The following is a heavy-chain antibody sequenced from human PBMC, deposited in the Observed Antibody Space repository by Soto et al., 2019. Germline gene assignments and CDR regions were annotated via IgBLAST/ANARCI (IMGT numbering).Heavy chain of an antibody. D-gene: IGHD4-17*01. CDR2: IYASGST. J-gene: IGHJ6*02. CDR3: ARSAAGDSGYYYYGMDV. Sequence: PSETLSLTCTVSGGSISSYSWSWIRQAAGKGLEWIGRIYASGSTNYNPTLESRLTISVDTSKNQFSLKLSSVTAADTAVYYCARSAAGDSGYYYYGMDVWGQGTTVTVSS. V-gene: IGHV4-4*07. CDR1: GGSISSYS.